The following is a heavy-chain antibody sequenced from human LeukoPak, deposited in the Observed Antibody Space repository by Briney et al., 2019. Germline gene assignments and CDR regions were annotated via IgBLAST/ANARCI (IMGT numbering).Heavy chain of an antibody. CDR2: IYYSGST. V-gene: IGHV4-59*12. J-gene: IGHJ4*02. Sequence: SETLSLTCTVSGGSISSYYWSWIRQPPGKGLEWIGYIYYSGSTNYNPSLKSRVTMSVDTSKNQFSLKLSSVTAADTAVYYCARESWNYEVDYWGQGTLVTVSS. CDR3: ARESWNYEVDY. D-gene: IGHD1-7*01. CDR1: GGSISSYY.